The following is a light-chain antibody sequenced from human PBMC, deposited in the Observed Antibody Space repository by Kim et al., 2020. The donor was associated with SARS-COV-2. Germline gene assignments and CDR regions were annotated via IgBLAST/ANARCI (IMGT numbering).Light chain of an antibody. CDR3: QQYYSYPPVT. J-gene: IGKJ1*01. CDR2: AAS. V-gene: IGKV1-8*01. CDR1: QGISSY. Sequence: STVDRVTITCRASQGISSYLAWYQQKPGKAPKFLIYAASTLQSGVPSRFIGSGSGTDFTLTISFLQSEDFATYYCQQYYSYPPVTFGQGTKVDIK.